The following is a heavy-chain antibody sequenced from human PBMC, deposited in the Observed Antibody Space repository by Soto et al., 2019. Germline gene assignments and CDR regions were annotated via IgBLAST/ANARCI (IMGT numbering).Heavy chain of an antibody. Sequence: GGSLRLSCAASGVTFSSYAMSWVRQAPGKGLEWVSAISGSGGSTYYADSVKGRFTISRDNSKNTLYLQMNSLRAEDTAVYYCAKVRVFYYYDSSGYLDYWGQGTLVTVSS. V-gene: IGHV3-23*01. D-gene: IGHD3-22*01. CDR1: GVTFSSYA. CDR2: ISGSGGST. J-gene: IGHJ4*02. CDR3: AKVRVFYYYDSSGYLDY.